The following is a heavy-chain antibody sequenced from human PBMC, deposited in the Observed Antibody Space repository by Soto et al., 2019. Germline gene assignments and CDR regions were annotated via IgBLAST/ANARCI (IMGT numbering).Heavy chain of an antibody. J-gene: IGHJ6*02. CDR2: IKQDGSEK. D-gene: IGHD2-2*01. CDR3: ARGMVVVSYYYYYGMDV. CDR1: GFTFSSYW. Sequence: GSLRLSCAASGFTFSSYWMSWVRQAPGKGLEWVANIKQDGSEKYYVDSVKGRFTISRDNAKNSLYLQMNSLRAEDTAVYYCARGMVVVSYYYYYGMDVWGQGTTVTVSS. V-gene: IGHV3-7*01.